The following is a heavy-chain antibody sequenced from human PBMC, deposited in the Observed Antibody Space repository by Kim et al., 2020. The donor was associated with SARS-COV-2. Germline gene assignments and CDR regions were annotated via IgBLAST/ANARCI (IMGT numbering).Heavy chain of an antibody. J-gene: IGHJ4*02. Sequence: SETLSLTCTVSGGSISSYYWSWIRQPPGKGLEWIGYIYYTGSANYNPSLKSRVTISVDTSKNQFSLKLSSVTAADTAVYFCARQQGESSGNQFDYWGQGTLVTVSS. CDR1: GGSISSYY. V-gene: IGHV4-59*13. D-gene: IGHD3-22*01. CDR2: IYYTGSA. CDR3: ARQQGESSGNQFDY.